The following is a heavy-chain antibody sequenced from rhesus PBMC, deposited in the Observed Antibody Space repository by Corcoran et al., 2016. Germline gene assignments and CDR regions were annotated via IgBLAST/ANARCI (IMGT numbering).Heavy chain of an antibody. CDR3: ARGSIDWSVDY. V-gene: IGHV4S10*01. J-gene: IGHJ4*01. Sequence: QVQLQESGPGVVKPSETLSLTCAVSGGSISDSYRWSWIRQPPGKGLEWIGYIYGSSTSTNYNPSLKSRVTISKDTSKNQFALKLSSVTAADTAVYYCARGSIDWSVDYWGQGVLVTVSS. CDR1: GGSISDSYR. CDR2: IYGSSTST. D-gene: IGHD6S26*01.